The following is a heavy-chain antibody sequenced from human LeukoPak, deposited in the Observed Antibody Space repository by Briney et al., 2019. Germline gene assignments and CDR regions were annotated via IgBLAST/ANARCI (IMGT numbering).Heavy chain of an antibody. Sequence: SETLSLTCTVSGGSISSYYWSWLRQPPGKGLEWIGYIYYSGSTNYNPSLKSRVTISVDTSKNQFSLKLSSVTAADTAVYYCARLYSTSSNLFDYWGQGTLVTVPS. CDR1: GGSISSYY. CDR3: ARLYSTSSNLFDY. D-gene: IGHD6-6*01. V-gene: IGHV4-59*01. J-gene: IGHJ4*02. CDR2: IYYSGST.